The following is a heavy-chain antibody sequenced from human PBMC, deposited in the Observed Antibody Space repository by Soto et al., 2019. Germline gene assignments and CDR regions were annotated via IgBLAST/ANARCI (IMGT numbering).Heavy chain of an antibody. J-gene: IGHJ4*02. CDR3: ARGLLWFGELLPLGYVDY. CDR1: GGTFSSYA. CDR2: IIPIFGTA. Sequence: QVQLVQSGAAVKKPGSSVKVSCKASGGTFSSYAISWVRQAPGQGLEWMGGIIPIFGTANYAQKLQGRVAITADESTSKAYRELSSLRSDDTAVYYCARGLLWFGELLPLGYVDYWGQGTLVTVSS. V-gene: IGHV1-69*01. D-gene: IGHD3-10*01.